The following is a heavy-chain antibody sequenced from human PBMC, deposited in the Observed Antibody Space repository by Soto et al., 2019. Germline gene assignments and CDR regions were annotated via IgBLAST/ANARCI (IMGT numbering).Heavy chain of an antibody. D-gene: IGHD6-6*01. CDR3: AKDGAGIAARPDAPNYFDY. CDR1: GFTFSSYA. J-gene: IGHJ4*02. Sequence: EVQLLESGGGLVQPGGSLRLSCAASGFTFSSYAMSWVRQAPGKGLEWVSAISGSGGSTYYADSVKGRFTISRDNSKNTLYLQMNSLRAEDTAVYYCAKDGAGIAARPDAPNYFDYWGQGTLVTVSS. CDR2: ISGSGGST. V-gene: IGHV3-23*01.